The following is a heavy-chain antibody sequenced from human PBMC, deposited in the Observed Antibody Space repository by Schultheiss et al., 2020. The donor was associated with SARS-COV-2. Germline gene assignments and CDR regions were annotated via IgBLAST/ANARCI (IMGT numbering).Heavy chain of an antibody. Sequence: SETLSLTCTVSGGSISSYYWSWIRQPPGKGLEWIGYIYYSGSTNYNPSLKSRVTISVDTSKNQFSLKLSSVTAADTAVYYCAREAGYSRGAFDIWGQGTMVTVSS. CDR1: GGSISSYY. D-gene: IGHD6-13*01. V-gene: IGHV4-59*01. CDR3: AREAGYSRGAFDI. J-gene: IGHJ3*02. CDR2: IYYSGST.